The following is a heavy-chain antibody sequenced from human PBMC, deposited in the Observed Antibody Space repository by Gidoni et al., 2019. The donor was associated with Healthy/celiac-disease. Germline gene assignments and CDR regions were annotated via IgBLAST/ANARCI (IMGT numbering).Heavy chain of an antibody. Sequence: EVQLLESGGGLVQPGGSLRLSCAASGFTFSSYAMSWVRQAPGKGLEWVSAIRGSGGSTYYADSVKGRFTISRDNSKNTLYLQMNSLRAEDTAVYYCAKVGTERELPPSWFDPWGQGTLVTVSS. J-gene: IGHJ5*02. CDR1: GFTFSSYA. V-gene: IGHV3-23*01. CDR3: AKVGTERELPPSWFDP. CDR2: IRGSGGST. D-gene: IGHD1-26*01.